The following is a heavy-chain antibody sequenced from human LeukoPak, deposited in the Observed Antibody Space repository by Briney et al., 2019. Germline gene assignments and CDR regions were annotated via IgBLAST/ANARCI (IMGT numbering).Heavy chain of an antibody. D-gene: IGHD2-15*01. CDR3: ARGPQVHCSGGSCYSRDDFDY. J-gene: IGHJ4*02. V-gene: IGHV1-2*02. Sequence: ASVKVSCKASGYTFTGYYMHWVRQAPGQGLEWMGWINPNSGGTNYAQKFQGRVTMTRDTSISTAYMELSRLRSDDTAVYYCARGPQVHCSGGSCYSRDDFDYWGQGTLVTVSS. CDR1: GYTFTGYY. CDR2: INPNSGGT.